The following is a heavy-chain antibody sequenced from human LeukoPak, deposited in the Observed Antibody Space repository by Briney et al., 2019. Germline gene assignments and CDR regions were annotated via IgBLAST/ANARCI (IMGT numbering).Heavy chain of an antibody. CDR1: GYTVIGYY. D-gene: IGHD4/OR15-4a*01. CDR3: ARGLKTPNWFDP. J-gene: IGHJ5*02. Sequence: GASVNVSCKASGYTVIGYYMHWVRQAPGQGLEWMGWINPNSGGTNYAQKFQGRVTMTRDTSISTAYMELSRLRSDDTAVYYCARGLKTPNWFDPWGQGTLVTVSS. V-gene: IGHV1-2*02. CDR2: INPNSGGT.